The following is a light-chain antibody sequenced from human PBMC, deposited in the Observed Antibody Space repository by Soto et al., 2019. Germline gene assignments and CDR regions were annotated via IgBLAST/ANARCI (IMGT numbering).Light chain of an antibody. CDR1: QSISSW. Sequence: DIQMTQSPSTLSASVGDRVTITCRASQSISSWLAWYQKKPGKAPKLLIYAASSLQSGVPSRFSGSGSGTGFTLTISSLQPEDFATYYCQQSYSTPRTFGQGTKVDIK. CDR2: AAS. J-gene: IGKJ1*01. CDR3: QQSYSTPRT. V-gene: IGKV1-39*01.